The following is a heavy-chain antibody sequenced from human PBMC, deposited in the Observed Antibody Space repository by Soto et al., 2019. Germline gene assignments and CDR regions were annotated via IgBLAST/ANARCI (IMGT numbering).Heavy chain of an antibody. Sequence: ASVKVSCKSSGYTFTKYDITWVRQAPGQGLEWMGWISPYSGNTNYAQMLQGRVTMTTDTSTSTAYMELRNLRSDDTAVYYCARVTVMVVAATTAGDAFDIWGQGTLVTVSS. CDR3: ARVTVMVVAATTAGDAFDI. V-gene: IGHV1-18*01. J-gene: IGHJ3*02. CDR1: GYTFTKYD. D-gene: IGHD2-15*01. CDR2: ISPYSGNT.